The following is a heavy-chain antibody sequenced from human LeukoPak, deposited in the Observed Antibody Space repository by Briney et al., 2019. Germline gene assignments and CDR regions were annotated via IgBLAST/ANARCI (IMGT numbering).Heavy chain of an antibody. J-gene: IGHJ4*02. CDR1: GGSISSSSYY. D-gene: IGHD2-21*01. CDR3: ARGRPPYGY. V-gene: IGHV4-39*01. Sequence: SETLSLTCTVSGGSISSSSYYWGWIRQPPGKGLEWIGSIYYSGSTYYNPSLKSRVTISVDTSKNQFSLKLSSVTAADTAVYYCARGRPPYGYWGQGTLVTVSS. CDR2: IYYSGST.